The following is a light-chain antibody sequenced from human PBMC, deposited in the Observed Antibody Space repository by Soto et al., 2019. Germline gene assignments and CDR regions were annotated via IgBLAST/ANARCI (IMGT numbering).Light chain of an antibody. CDR1: SAHSSYA. V-gene: IGLV4-69*01. Sequence: QSVLTQSPSASASLGASVTLTCTLSSAHSSYAIAWHQQQPEKGPRYLMKLNSDGSHSKGDGIPDRFSGSSSGAERYLTISSLQSEDEADYYCQTWGTGIVVFGGGTKLTVL. J-gene: IGLJ2*01. CDR3: QTWGTGIVV. CDR2: LNSDGSH.